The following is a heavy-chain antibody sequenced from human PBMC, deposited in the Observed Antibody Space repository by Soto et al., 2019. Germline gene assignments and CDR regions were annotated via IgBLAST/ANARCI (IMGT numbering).Heavy chain of an antibody. J-gene: IGHJ5*02. CDR3: SRMSVTARNWFDP. CDR1: GGYVNSGNYY. V-gene: IGHV4-61*01. Sequence: SETLSLTCTVSGGYVNSGNYYWSWIRQPPGKGLDWIGSVYYTGNTNYNPSLKSRVTMSVDTSKNQFSLKLNSVTAADTAVYYCSRMSVTARNWFDPWGQGTLVTLSS. D-gene: IGHD1-20*01. CDR2: VYYTGNT.